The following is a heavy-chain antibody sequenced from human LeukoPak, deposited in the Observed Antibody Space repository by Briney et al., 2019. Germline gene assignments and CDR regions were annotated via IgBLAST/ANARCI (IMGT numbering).Heavy chain of an antibody. J-gene: IGHJ4*02. CDR2: INPNSGDT. V-gene: IGHV1-2*02. CDR1: GYTFTGFY. Sequence: GASVKVSCKASGYTFTGFYIHWVRQAPGQGLEWMGGINPNSGDTNYAQKFQGGVTMTTDTSINTAYMDLKRLRSDDSAIYYCARGPYDYWGQGTLVTVSS. CDR3: ARGPYDY.